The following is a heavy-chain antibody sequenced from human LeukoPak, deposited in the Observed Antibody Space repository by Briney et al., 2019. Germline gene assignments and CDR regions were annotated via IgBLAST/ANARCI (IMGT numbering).Heavy chain of an antibody. Sequence: GGSLRLSCAASEFSVGSNYMTWVRQAPGKGLEWVSAISGSGGSTYYADSVKGRFTISRDNSKNTLYLQMNSLRAEDTAVYYCAKGTYGYMDVWGKGTTVTVSS. CDR1: EFSVGSNY. J-gene: IGHJ6*03. CDR3: AKGTYGYMDV. V-gene: IGHV3-23*01. CDR2: ISGSGGST. D-gene: IGHD4-17*01.